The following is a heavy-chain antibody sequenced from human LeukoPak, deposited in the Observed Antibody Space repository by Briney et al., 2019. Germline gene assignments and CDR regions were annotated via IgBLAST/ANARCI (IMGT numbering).Heavy chain of an antibody. CDR2: IIPILGIA. CDR3: ERGYCSSPSCAGGDY. D-gene: IGHD2-2*01. V-gene: IGHV1-69*04. J-gene: IGHJ4*02. CDR1: GGTFSSYA. Sequence: ASVKVSCKASGGTFSSYAISWVRQAPGQGLEWMGRIIPILGIANYAQKFQGRVTITADKSTSTAYMELSSVRSEDTAVYYCERGYCSSPSCAGGDYWGQGTLVTVSS.